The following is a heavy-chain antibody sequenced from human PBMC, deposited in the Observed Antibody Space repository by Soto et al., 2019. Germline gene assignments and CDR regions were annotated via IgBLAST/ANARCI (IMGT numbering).Heavy chain of an antibody. J-gene: IGHJ6*02. CDR1: GFTFSSYS. Sequence: GGSLRLSCAASGFTFSSYSMNWVRQAPGKGLEWVSYISSSSSTIYYADSVKGRFTISRDNAKNSLYPQMNSLRDEDTAVYYCERDDLISYGPLYYGMDVWGQGTTVTVSS. V-gene: IGHV3-48*02. CDR3: ERDDLISYGPLYYGMDV. CDR2: ISSSSSTI. D-gene: IGHD5-18*01.